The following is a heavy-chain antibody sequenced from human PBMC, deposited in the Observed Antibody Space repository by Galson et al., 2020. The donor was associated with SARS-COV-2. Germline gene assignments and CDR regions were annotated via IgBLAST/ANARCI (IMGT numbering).Heavy chain of an antibody. CDR1: GFTFSSYG. J-gene: IGHJ4*02. Sequence: GGSLRLSCAASGFTFSSYGMHWVRQAPGKGLEWVAVIWYDGSNKYYADSVKGRFTISRDNSKNTLYLQMNSLRAEDTAVYYCARDALWEETPNFDYWGQGTLVTVSS. V-gene: IGHV3-33*01. D-gene: IGHD3-10*01. CDR3: ARDALWEETPNFDY. CDR2: IWYDGSNK.